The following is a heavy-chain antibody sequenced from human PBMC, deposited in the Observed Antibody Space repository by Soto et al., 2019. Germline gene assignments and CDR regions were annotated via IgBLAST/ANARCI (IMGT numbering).Heavy chain of an antibody. V-gene: IGHV3-33*01. CDR1: GFTFSTYG. J-gene: IGHJ3*02. Sequence: VQLVESGGGVVQPGPSLRLSCAASGFTFSTYGIHWVRQAPGKGLAWVAVIWHDGSKEFYADSVKGRFTVSRDNSKNTVHLQMDSLRAEDTSVYYCVRDNWNYAKGAFDIWGQGTVVTVSS. D-gene: IGHD1-7*01. CDR2: IWHDGSKE. CDR3: VRDNWNYAKGAFDI.